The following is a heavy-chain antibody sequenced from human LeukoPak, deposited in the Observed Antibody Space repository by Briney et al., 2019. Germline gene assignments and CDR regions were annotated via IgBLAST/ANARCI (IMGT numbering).Heavy chain of an antibody. Sequence: GASVKVSCTASGYSFSDNYIHWVRQAPGQGLEWMGCINPNGGATNYAQKFQGRVTMTRDTSISTGYMELSSLRSDDTAVYYCARGRTVAYYYYYMDVWAKGTTVTVSS. CDR2: INPNGGAT. CDR3: ARGRTVAYYYYYMDV. J-gene: IGHJ6*03. CDR1: GYSFSDNY. V-gene: IGHV1-2*02. D-gene: IGHD4-23*01.